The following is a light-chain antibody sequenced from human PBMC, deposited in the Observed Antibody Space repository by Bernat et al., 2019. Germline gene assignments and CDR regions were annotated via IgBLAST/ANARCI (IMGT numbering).Light chain of an antibody. CDR2: GTN. CDR3: HCRDMSGDRV. Sequence: SSELTQDPAVSVALGQTVTITCRGDSLRTYFPSWYQQKSGQAPVVVLFGTNIRPSGIPDRFSGSTSEDTASLTITGAQAEDEADYYCHCRDMSGDRVFGGGTTLTVL. J-gene: IGLJ3*02. CDR1: SLRTYF. V-gene: IGLV3-19*01.